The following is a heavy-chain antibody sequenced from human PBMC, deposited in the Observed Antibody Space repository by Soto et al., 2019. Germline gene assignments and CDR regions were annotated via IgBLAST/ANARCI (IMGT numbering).Heavy chain of an antibody. D-gene: IGHD6-13*01. CDR3: ARDRQQLGLNWFDP. V-gene: IGHV3-30-3*01. CDR2: ISYDGSNK. J-gene: IGHJ5*02. CDR1: GFTFSSYA. Sequence: GGSLRLSCAASGFTFSSYAMHGVRPTPGKGLEWVAVISYDGSNKYYADSVKGRFTISRDNSKNTLYLQMNSLRAEDTAVYYCARDRQQLGLNWFDPWGQGTLVTVSS.